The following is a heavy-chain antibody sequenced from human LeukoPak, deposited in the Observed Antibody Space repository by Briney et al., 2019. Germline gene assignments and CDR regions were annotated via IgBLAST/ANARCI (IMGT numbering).Heavy chain of an antibody. CDR2: ISYDGSNK. D-gene: IGHD3-10*01. V-gene: IGHV3-30-3*01. CDR1: GFTFSSYA. CDR3: ARETLGSYYYGMDV. J-gene: IGHJ6*02. Sequence: PGGSLRLSCAASGFTFSSYAMHWVRQAPGKGLEWVAVISYDGSNKYYADSVKGRFTISRDNSKNTLYLQMNSLRAEDTAVYHCARETLGSYYYGMDVWGQGTTVTVSS.